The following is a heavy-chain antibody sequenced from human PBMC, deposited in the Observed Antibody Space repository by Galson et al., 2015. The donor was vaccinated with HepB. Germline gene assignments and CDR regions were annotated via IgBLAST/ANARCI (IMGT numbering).Heavy chain of an antibody. CDR3: AREAPGTLYFDY. CDR2: MNPNSGNT. Sequence: SVKVSCKASGYTFTSYDINWVRQATGQGLEWMGWMNPNSGNTGYAQKFQGRVTMTRNTSISTAYMELSSLRSEDTAVYYCAREAPGTLYFDYWGQGTLVTVSS. D-gene: IGHD2-2*01. V-gene: IGHV1-8*01. J-gene: IGHJ4*02. CDR1: GYTFTSYD.